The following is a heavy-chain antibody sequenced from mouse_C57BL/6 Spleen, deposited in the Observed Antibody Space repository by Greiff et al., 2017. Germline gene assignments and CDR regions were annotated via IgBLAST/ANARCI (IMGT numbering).Heavy chain of an antibody. J-gene: IGHJ1*03. D-gene: IGHD2-4*01. CDR3: ARLYYDYGGYFDV. V-gene: IGHV5-6*01. CDR2: ISSGGSYT. CDR1: GFTFSSYG. Sequence: EVHLVESGGDLVKPGGSLKLSCAASGFTFSSYGMSWVRQTPDKRLEWVATISSGGSYTYYPDSVKGRFTISRDNAKNTLYLQMSSLKSEDTAMYYCARLYYDYGGYFDVWGTGTTVTVSS.